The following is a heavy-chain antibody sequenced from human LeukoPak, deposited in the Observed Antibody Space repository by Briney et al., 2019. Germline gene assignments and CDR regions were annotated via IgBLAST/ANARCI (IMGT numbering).Heavy chain of an antibody. CDR3: ARGSTYYDILTGYYTENYFDY. CDR1: GYTFTSYA. Sequence: ASVKVSCKASGYTFTSYAMNWVRQAPGQGLEWMGWINTNTGNPTYAQGLTGRFVFSLDTSVSTAYLQISSLKAEDTAVYYCARGSTYYDILTGYYTENYFDYWGQGTLVTVSS. V-gene: IGHV7-4-1*02. D-gene: IGHD3-9*01. J-gene: IGHJ4*02. CDR2: INTNTGNP.